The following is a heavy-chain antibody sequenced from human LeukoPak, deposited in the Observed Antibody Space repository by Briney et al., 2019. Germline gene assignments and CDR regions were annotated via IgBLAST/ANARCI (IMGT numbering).Heavy chain of an antibody. CDR2: ISYDGSNK. J-gene: IGHJ4*02. CDR3: ARDPYYDSSGYYLLDY. CDR1: GFTFSSYA. V-gene: IGHV3-30-3*01. D-gene: IGHD3-22*01. Sequence: GRPLRLSCAASGFTFSSYAMHWVRQAPGKGLEWVAVISYDGSNKYYADSVKGRFTISRDNSKNTLYLQMNSLRAEDTAVYYCARDPYYDSSGYYLLDYWGQGTLVTVSS.